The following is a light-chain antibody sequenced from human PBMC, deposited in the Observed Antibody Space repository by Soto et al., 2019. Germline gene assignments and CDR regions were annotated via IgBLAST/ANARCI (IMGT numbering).Light chain of an antibody. CDR2: GAS. J-gene: IGKJ4*01. CDR1: QSVSSSY. Sequence: EIVLTQSPGTLSLSPGERATLSCRASQSVSSSYLAWYQQKPGQAPRLLIYGASSRATGIPDRFSGSGSGTDFTLTISSLEPEDFAVYYCQQDGSSPLTLGGGTKVEIK. V-gene: IGKV3-20*01. CDR3: QQDGSSPLT.